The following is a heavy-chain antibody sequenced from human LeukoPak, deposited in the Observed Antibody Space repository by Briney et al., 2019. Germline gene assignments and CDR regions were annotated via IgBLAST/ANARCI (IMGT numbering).Heavy chain of an antibody. J-gene: IGHJ6*02. D-gene: IGHD4-11*01. Sequence: GGPLRLSCAASGFTFSSYSMNWVRQAPGKGLEWVSSISSSSSYIYYADSVKGRFTISRDNAKNSLYLQMNSLRAEDTAVYYCARLTYSYYGMDVWGQGTTVTVSS. CDR3: ARLTYSYYGMDV. CDR2: ISSSSSYI. V-gene: IGHV3-21*01. CDR1: GFTFSSYS.